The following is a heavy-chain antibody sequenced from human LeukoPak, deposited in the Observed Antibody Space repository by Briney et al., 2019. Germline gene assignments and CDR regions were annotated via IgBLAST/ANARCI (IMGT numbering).Heavy chain of an antibody. CDR3: ARGESEELLPQRYFDY. CDR2: INHSGST. D-gene: IGHD1-26*01. J-gene: IGHJ4*02. Sequence: PSETLSLTCAVYGGSFSGYYWSWIRQPPGKGLEWIGEINHSGSTNYNPSLKSRVTISVDTSKSQFSLKLSSVTAADTAVYYCARGESEELLPQRYFDYWGQGTLVTVSS. CDR1: GGSFSGYY. V-gene: IGHV4-34*01.